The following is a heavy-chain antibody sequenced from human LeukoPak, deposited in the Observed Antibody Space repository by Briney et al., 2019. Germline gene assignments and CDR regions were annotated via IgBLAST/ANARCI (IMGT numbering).Heavy chain of an antibody. CDR1: GFILRSYS. V-gene: IGHV3-21*01. J-gene: IGHJ4*02. Sequence: KTGGSLRLSCAASGFILRSYSMSWVRQAPGKGLEWVAFSSSSGNYIYYADSVKGRFFISRDNAKSSLDLQLNSLRAEDTALYYCARGQQLDYWGQGILVTVSS. CDR3: ARGQQLDY. D-gene: IGHD6-13*01. CDR2: SSSSGNYI.